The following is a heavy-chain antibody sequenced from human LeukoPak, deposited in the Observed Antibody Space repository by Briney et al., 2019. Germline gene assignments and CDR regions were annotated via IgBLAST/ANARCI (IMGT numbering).Heavy chain of an antibody. CDR1: GCSISSSSYY. CDR2: IYYSGST. CDR3: ARLEQGVAGSRWFDP. Sequence: SETLSLTCTVSGCSISSSSYYWAWIRQPPGKGLEWSGSIYYSGSTYYNPSRRSRVNIYVDTSKKQSFLRLSSVTAADAAVYYCARLEQGVAGSRWFDPWGKGTLVTVSS. J-gene: IGHJ5*02. D-gene: IGHD6-19*01. V-gene: IGHV4-39*01.